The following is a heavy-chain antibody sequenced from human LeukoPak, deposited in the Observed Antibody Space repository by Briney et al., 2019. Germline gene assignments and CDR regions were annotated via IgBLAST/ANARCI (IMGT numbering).Heavy chain of an antibody. V-gene: IGHV4-34*01. CDR3: ARRLRYFDWLFQHDAFDI. CDR1: GGSFSGYY. J-gene: IGHJ3*02. CDR2: INHSGST. D-gene: IGHD3-9*01. Sequence: KSSETLSLTCAVYGGSFSGYYWSWIRQPPGKGLEWIGEINHSGSTNYNPSLKSRVPISVDTSKNQFSLKLSSVTAADTAVYYCARRLRYFDWLFQHDAFDIWGQGTMVTVSS.